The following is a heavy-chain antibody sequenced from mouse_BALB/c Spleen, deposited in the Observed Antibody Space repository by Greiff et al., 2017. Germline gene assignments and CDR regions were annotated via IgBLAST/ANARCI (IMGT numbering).Heavy chain of an antibody. D-gene: IGHD1-1*01. Sequence: QVQLQQSGPELVRPGVSVKISCKGSSYTFTDYAMHWVKQSHAKSLEWIGVISTYYGNTNYNQKFKGKATMTVDKSSSTAYMELARLTSEDSAVYYCARSTLLDAMDYWGQGTSVTVSS. V-gene: IGHV1-67*01. CDR3: ARSTLLDAMDY. J-gene: IGHJ4*01. CDR2: ISTYYGNT. CDR1: SYTFTDYA.